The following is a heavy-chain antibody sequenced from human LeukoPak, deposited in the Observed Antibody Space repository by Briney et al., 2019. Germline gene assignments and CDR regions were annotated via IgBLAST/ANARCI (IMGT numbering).Heavy chain of an antibody. Sequence: QPGRSLRLSCAASGFTFSSYAMHWVRQAPGKGLKWVAVIWYDGSNKYYADSVKGRFTISRDNAKNSLYLQMNSLRAEDTAVYYCARDVDTLLARSALDLWGQGTMVTVSS. CDR3: ARDVDTLLARSALDL. CDR1: GFTFSSYA. J-gene: IGHJ3*01. D-gene: IGHD5-18*01. V-gene: IGHV3-33*01. CDR2: IWYDGSNK.